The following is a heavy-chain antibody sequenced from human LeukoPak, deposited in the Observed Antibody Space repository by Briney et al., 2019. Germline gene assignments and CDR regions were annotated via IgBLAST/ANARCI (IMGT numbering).Heavy chain of an antibody. CDR2: IYPADSDT. V-gene: IGHV5-51*01. Sequence: GESLKISCKGSGYRFTANWIGWVRQMPGKGLEWMGIIYPADSDTYYSPSFQGQVTISADKSISTAYLQWSSLKASDTATYYCAKGITRYSWFDPWGQGTLVTVSS. CDR1: GYRFTANW. J-gene: IGHJ5*02. D-gene: IGHD1-20*01. CDR3: AKGITRYSWFDP.